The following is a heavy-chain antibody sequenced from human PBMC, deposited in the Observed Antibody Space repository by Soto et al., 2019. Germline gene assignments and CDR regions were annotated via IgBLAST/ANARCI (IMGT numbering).Heavy chain of an antibody. D-gene: IGHD2-2*01. V-gene: IGHV3-30*18. CDR3: AKGQHCSSTSCYFYYYGMDV. CDR1: GFTFSSYG. CDR2: ISYDGSNK. Sequence: QVQLVESGGGVVQPGRSLRLSCAASGFTFSSYGMHWVRQAPGKGLEWVAVISYDGSNKYYADSVKGRFTISRDNSKNALYLQMNNLRAEDTAVYYCAKGQHCSSTSCYFYYYGMDVWGQGTTVTVSS. J-gene: IGHJ6*02.